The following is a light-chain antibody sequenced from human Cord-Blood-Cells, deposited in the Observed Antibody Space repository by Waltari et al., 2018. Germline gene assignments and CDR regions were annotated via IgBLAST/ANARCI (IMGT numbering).Light chain of an antibody. J-gene: IGKJ1*01. CDR2: GAS. Sequence: IVLTQSPGTLSLAPGARATLPCRASQSVSSSYSAWYQQKPGQAPRLLIYGASSRATGIPDRFSGSGSGTDFTLTISRLEPEDFAVYYCQQYGSSLWTFGQGTKVEIK. V-gene: IGKV3-20*01. CDR3: QQYGSSLWT. CDR1: QSVSSSY.